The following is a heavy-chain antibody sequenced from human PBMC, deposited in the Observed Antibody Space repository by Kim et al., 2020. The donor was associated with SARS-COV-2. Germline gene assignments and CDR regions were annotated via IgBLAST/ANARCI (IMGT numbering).Heavy chain of an antibody. V-gene: IGHV3-23*01. J-gene: IGHJ6*02. D-gene: IGHD3-10*01. Sequence: GGSLRLSCVASGFTFSNYAMSWVRQAPGKGLEWVSIISGAGGRTYNADSVQGRFSVTRDTSKNTLYLQMNSLRAEDTAVYYCAKDLGGSGSQHYYEYYGLDGWGQGTTVTVSS. CDR3: AKDLGGSGSQHYYEYYGLDG. CDR1: GFTFSNYA. CDR2: ISGAGGRT.